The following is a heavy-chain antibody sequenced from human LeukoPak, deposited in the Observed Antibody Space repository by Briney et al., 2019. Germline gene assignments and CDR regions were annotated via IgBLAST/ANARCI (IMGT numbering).Heavy chain of an antibody. J-gene: IGHJ4*02. Sequence: PSETLSLTCTVSGGSISSYYWSWIRQPPGKGLEWIGYIYYSGSTNYNPSLKSRVTISVDTSKNQFSLRLNSMTAADTAVYYCARHPTGYSSSWFDYWGQGTLVTVSS. V-gene: IGHV4-59*01. CDR2: IYYSGST. D-gene: IGHD6-13*01. CDR3: ARHPTGYSSSWFDY. CDR1: GGSISSYY.